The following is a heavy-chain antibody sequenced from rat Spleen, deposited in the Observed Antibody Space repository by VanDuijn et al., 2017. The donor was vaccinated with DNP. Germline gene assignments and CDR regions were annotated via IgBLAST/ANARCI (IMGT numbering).Heavy chain of an antibody. D-gene: IGHD1-5*01. CDR3: AREGIGTTWFAY. CDR2: ISSSGGST. J-gene: IGHJ3*01. CDR1: GFTFSNYD. Sequence: EVQLVESGGGLVQPGMSLKLSCAASGFTFSNYDMAWVRQAPTKGLEWVASISSSGGSTYYPDSVKGRFTISRDNAKNTLYLQMNSLRSEDTATYYCAREGIGTTWFAYWGQGTLVTVSS. V-gene: IGHV5S23*01.